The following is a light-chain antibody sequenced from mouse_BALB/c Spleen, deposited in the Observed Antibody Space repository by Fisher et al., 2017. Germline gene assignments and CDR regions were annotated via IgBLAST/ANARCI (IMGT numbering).Light chain of an antibody. CDR3: QQWSGYPFT. Sequence: DIVLTQSPAIMSASPGEKVTMTCRASSSVSSSYLHWYQQKSSASPKPLIHRTSNLASGVPARFSGSGSGTSYSLTISSVEAEDDATYYCQQWSGYPFTFGSGTKLEIK. CDR1: SSVSSSY. CDR2: RTS. J-gene: IGKJ4*01. V-gene: IGKV4-58*01.